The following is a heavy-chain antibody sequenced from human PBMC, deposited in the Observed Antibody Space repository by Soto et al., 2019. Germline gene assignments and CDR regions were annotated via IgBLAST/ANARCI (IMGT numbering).Heavy chain of an antibody. V-gene: IGHV4-59*08. CDR1: GGSISSYY. CDR3: ARHPGYYDILTGYSTYYFDY. D-gene: IGHD3-9*01. J-gene: IGHJ4*02. CDR2: IYYRGNT. Sequence: SETLSLTCTVSGGSISSYYWSWIRQPPGKGLEWIGYIYYRGNTNYNPSLKSRDTISLDTSKNQFSLKLSSVTAADTAVYYCARHPGYYDILTGYSTYYFDYWGQGILVTVSS.